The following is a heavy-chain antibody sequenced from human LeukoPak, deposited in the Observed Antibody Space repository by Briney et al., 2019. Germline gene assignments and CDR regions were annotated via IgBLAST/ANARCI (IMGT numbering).Heavy chain of an antibody. Sequence: ASVKVSCKASGYTFTSNGIIWVRQAPGQGLERMGWINPDTDNTEYGQTFQGRLTMTTDTSTSTIYMELRSLRSDDTAVYYCARVYGYYYYYMDVWGKGTTVTVSS. J-gene: IGHJ6*03. D-gene: IGHD4-17*01. CDR3: ARVYGYYYYYMDV. CDR2: INPDTDNT. V-gene: IGHV1-18*01. CDR1: GYTFTSNG.